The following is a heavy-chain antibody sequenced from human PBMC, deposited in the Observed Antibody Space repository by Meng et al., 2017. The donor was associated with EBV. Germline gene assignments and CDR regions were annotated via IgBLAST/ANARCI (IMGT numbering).Heavy chain of an antibody. Sequence: HVPVVQAGAEVKKPGASVKVSCKASGYTVTSYGNSWVRQAPGQGLELMGWISAYNGNTNYAQKLQVRVTMTTDTSTSTAYMELRSLRSDDTAVYYCARETSGYDFNWFDPWGQGTLVTVSS. CDR2: ISAYNGNT. J-gene: IGHJ5*02. CDR3: ARETSGYDFNWFDP. D-gene: IGHD5-12*01. V-gene: IGHV1-18*01. CDR1: GYTVTSYG.